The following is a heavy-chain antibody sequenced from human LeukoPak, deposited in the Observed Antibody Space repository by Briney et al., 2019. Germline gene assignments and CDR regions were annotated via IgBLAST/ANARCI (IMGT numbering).Heavy chain of an antibody. J-gene: IGHJ4*02. CDR2: INHSGST. CDR3: ARRDPRWLHELN. V-gene: IGHV4-34*01. Sequence: SETLSLTCTVSGGSISSYYWSWIRQPPGEGLEWIGEINHSGSTNYNPSLKSRVTISVDTSKNQFSLKLSSVTAADTAVYYCARRDPRWLHELNWGQGTLVTVSS. D-gene: IGHD5-24*01. CDR1: GGSISSYY.